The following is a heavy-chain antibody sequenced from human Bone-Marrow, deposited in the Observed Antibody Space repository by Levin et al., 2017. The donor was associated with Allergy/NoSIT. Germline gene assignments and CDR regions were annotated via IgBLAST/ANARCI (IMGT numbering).Heavy chain of an antibody. CDR2: VSYDGSHK. Sequence: PGGSLRLSCAASGFTFSNHAIHWVRQAPGKGLEWVAVVSYDGSHKYYTDSVKGRFYVSRDNARHTVLLQMNSLRPEDTAMYYCVKNRAERVSTTFFDFWGRGAPVSVSA. V-gene: IGHV3-30*04. CDR3: VKNRAERVSTTFFDF. CDR1: GFTFSNHA. J-gene: IGHJ4*02. D-gene: IGHD2/OR15-2a*01.